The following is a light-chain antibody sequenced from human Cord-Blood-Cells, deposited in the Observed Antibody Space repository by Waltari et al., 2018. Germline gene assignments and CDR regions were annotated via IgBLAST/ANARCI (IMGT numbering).Light chain of an antibody. J-gene: IGKJ2*01. CDR3: QQYYSTPYT. CDR1: QSVLYSSNNKNY. CDR2: WAS. V-gene: IGKV4-1*01. Sequence: DIVMTQSPDSLAVSLGERATLNCKSSQSVLYSSNNKNYLAWYQQKPGQPPKLLIYWASTRESGVPDRFSGSGYGTDFTLTISSLQAEDVAVYYCQQYYSTPYTFGQGTKLEIK.